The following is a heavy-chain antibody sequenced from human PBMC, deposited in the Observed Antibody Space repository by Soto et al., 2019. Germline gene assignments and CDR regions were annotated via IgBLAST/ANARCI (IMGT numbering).Heavy chain of an antibody. D-gene: IGHD2-15*01. CDR3: ARPARYCSGGSCYSHFDY. CDR2: IYYSGST. V-gene: IGHV4-39*01. Sequence: QLQLQESGPGLVKPSETLSLTCTVSGGSISSSSYYWGWIRQPPGKGLEWIGSIYYSGSTYYNPSLKSRVTLSVDTAKIKFSLKLSSVTAADTAVYYCARPARYCSGGSCYSHFDYWGQGTLVTVSS. CDR1: GGSISSSSYY. J-gene: IGHJ4*02.